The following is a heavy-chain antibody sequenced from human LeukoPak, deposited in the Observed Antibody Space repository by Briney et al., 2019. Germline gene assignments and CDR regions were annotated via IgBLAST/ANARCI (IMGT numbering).Heavy chain of an antibody. CDR3: ASHPTDYYGSGSYRYGMDV. D-gene: IGHD3-10*01. CDR2: INPSGGST. Sequence: ASVKVSCKASGYTFTSYYMHWVRQAPGQGLEWMGIINPSGGSTSYAQKFQGRVTMTRDTSTSTAYMELSSLRPEDTAVYYCASHPTDYYGSGSYRYGMDVWGQGTTVTVSS. V-gene: IGHV1-46*01. J-gene: IGHJ6*02. CDR1: GYTFTSYY.